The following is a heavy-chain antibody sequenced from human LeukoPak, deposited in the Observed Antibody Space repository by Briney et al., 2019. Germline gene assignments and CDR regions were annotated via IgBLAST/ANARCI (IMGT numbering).Heavy chain of an antibody. CDR1: GFTFSSYG. CDR2: IRYDGSNK. D-gene: IGHD6-19*01. Sequence: PGGSLRLSCAASGFTFSSYGMHWVRQAPGKGLEWVAFIRYDGSNKYYADSVKGRFTISRDNSKNTLYLQMNSLRAEDTAVYYYAKDQGWLVLYEDAFDIWGQGTMVTVSS. J-gene: IGHJ3*02. CDR3: AKDQGWLVLYEDAFDI. V-gene: IGHV3-30*02.